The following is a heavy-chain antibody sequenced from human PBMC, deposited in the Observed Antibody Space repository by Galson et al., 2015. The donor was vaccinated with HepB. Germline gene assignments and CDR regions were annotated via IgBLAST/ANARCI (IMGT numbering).Heavy chain of an antibody. V-gene: IGHV3-30-3*01. CDR2: ISYDGSNK. J-gene: IGHJ4*02. CDR1: GFTFSSYA. CDR3: ARTNTHYDSSGYYFY. D-gene: IGHD3-22*01. Sequence: SLRLSCAASGFTFSSYAMHWVRQAPGKGLEWVAVISYDGSNKYYADSVKGRFTISRDNSKNTLYLQMNSLRAEDTAVYYCARTNTHYDSSGYYFYWGQGTLVTVSS.